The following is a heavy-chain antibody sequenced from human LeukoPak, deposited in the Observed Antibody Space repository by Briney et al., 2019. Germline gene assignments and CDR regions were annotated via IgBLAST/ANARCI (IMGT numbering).Heavy chain of an antibody. CDR3: ARDSAGNDY. V-gene: IGHV3-7*01. J-gene: IGHJ4*02. CDR2: IKQDGSEK. D-gene: IGHD6-13*01. CDR1: GFTVSDAW. Sequence: GGSLRLSCAVSGFTVSDAWIHWVRQAPGKGLEWVANIKQDGSEKYYVDSVKGRFTISRDNAKNSLYLQMNSLRAEDTAMYYCARDSAGNDYWAREPWSPSPQ.